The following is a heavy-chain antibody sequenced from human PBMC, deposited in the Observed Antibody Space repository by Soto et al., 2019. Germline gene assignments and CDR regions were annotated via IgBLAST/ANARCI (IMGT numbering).Heavy chain of an antibody. D-gene: IGHD3-9*01. J-gene: IGHJ4*02. Sequence: PSETLSLTCAVPGYSIGTYNWWAWIRQPPGKGLEWIGYIYYTGTTYHNLSLKSRATMSVDTAKDQFSLNLASVTAADTAVYYCARTLRLKTGPLDYWGPGILVTVSS. CDR1: GYSIGTYNW. CDR3: ARTLRLKTGPLDY. CDR2: IYYTGTT. V-gene: IGHV4-28*01.